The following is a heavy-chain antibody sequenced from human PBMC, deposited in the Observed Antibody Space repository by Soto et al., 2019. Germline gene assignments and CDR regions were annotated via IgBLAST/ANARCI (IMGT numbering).Heavy chain of an antibody. CDR1: VGSLSGYC. V-gene: IGHV4-34*01. J-gene: IGHJ5*02. CDR3: ARGHWFDP. CDR2: INHSGST. Sequence: ATLSITGARHVGSLSGYCWCWIRQPPGKGLEWIGEINHSGSTSYNPSLKSRVTISVDTSKNQFSLKLSSVTAADTAVYYCARGHWFDPWGQGTLVTVSS.